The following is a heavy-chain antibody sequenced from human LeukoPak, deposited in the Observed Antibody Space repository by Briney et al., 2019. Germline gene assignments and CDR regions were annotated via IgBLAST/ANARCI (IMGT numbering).Heavy chain of an antibody. J-gene: IGHJ4*02. Sequence: SETLSLTCTVSGGSISGYYWGWIRQPPGKGLEWIGSIYHSGSTYYNPSLKSRVTISVDTSKNQFSLKLSSVTAADTAVYYCARGARFLEWLYDYWGQGTLVTVSS. V-gene: IGHV4-38-2*02. CDR3: ARGARFLEWLYDY. CDR2: IYHSGST. D-gene: IGHD3-3*01. CDR1: GGSISGYY.